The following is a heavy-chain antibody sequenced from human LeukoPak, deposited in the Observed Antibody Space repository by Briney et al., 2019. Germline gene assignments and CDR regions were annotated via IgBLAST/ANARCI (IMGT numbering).Heavy chain of an antibody. Sequence: PGGSLRLSCAASGFTFSYYSMNWVRQAPGKGLEWVSSISGSTDYIYYADSLKGRFTISRDNAKNSLHLQMTSLRAEDTALYYCAKDATAVPGTVYMDVWGKGTTVTISS. V-gene: IGHV3-21*01. CDR3: AKDATAVPGTVYMDV. J-gene: IGHJ6*03. D-gene: IGHD6-13*01. CDR2: ISGSTDYI. CDR1: GFTFSYYS.